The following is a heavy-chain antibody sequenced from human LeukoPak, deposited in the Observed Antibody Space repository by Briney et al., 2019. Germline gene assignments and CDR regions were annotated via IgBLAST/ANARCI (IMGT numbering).Heavy chain of an antibody. CDR1: GGSISSYY. V-gene: IGHV4-4*07. D-gene: IGHD2-8*01. J-gene: IGHJ4*02. CDR3: ARDLKYCTNGVCYHDGRYFDY. Sequence: SETLSLTCTVSGGSISSYYWSWIRQPAGKGLEWIGRIYTSGSTNYNPSLKSRVTMSVDTSKNQFSLKLSSVTAADTAVYYCARDLKYCTNGVCYHDGRYFDYWGQGTLVAVSS. CDR2: IYTSGST.